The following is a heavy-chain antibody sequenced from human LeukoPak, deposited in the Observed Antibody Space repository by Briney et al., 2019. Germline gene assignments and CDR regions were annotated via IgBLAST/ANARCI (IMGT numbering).Heavy chain of an antibody. CDR2: ISGNGGNT. V-gene: IGHV3-23*01. D-gene: IGHD4-17*01. J-gene: IGHJ4*02. CDR1: GFTFTNYA. Sequence: GGSLRLSCAASGFTFTNYAMSWVRQAPGKGLEWVSAISGNGGNTYYADSVEGRFTISRDNSKNTLYLQMNSLRAEDTAVYYCAKDSAEGGDYRTLDYWGQGTLVTVSS. CDR3: AKDSAEGGDYRTLDY.